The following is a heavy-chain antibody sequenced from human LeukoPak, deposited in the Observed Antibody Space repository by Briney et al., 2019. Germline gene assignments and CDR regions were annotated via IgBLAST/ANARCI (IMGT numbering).Heavy chain of an antibody. CDR1: GFTSSSYA. Sequence: GGSLRLSCAASGFTSSSYAMSWVRQAPGKGLEWVSTISSSGGNTYYTNSVKGRLTISRDNSKNTLYLQMNSLKAEDTAVYSCARDPNYGSTWYVNWFDPWGQGTLVTVSS. CDR3: ARDPNYGSTWYVNWFDP. D-gene: IGHD6-13*01. V-gene: IGHV3-23*01. CDR2: ISSSGGNT. J-gene: IGHJ5*02.